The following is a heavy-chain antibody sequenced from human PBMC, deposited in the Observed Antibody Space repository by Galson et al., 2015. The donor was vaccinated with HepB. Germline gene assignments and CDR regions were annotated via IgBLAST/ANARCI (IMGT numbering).Heavy chain of an antibody. J-gene: IGHJ4*02. V-gene: IGHV3-30*02. Sequence: SLRLSCAASGFTFNIYAFHWVRQAPGKGLGWLTFIWSDGSNTAYRHSVKGRFTISRDNSKHMVFLQMNGLRADDTAVYYCAKDDDSHGDSFHNEWGLGILVTVSS. D-gene: IGHD3-22*01. CDR2: IWSDGSNT. CDR1: GFTFNIYA. CDR3: AKDDDSHGDSFHNE.